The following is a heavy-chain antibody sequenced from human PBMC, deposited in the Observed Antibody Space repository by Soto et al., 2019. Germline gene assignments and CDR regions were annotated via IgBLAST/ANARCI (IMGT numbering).Heavy chain of an antibody. V-gene: IGHV4-59*01. CDR2: ISYSGST. Sequence: SETLSLTCTVSGGSISTYYWSWIRRPPGKGLEWIGFISYSGSTNYDPSLKSRVTISLDTSKNQFSLRVTSVTAADTAVYFCARSSWYAETLRMDVWGKGTTVTVSS. D-gene: IGHD2-8*01. CDR1: GGSISTYY. J-gene: IGHJ6*04. CDR3: ARSSWYAETLRMDV.